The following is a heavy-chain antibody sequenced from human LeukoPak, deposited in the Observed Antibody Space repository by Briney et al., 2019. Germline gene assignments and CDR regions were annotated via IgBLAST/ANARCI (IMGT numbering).Heavy chain of an antibody. J-gene: IGHJ4*02. V-gene: IGHV3-64*01. Sequence: PGGSLRLSCAASGFTFSSYTMNWVRQAPGKGLEYVSAISSNGGSTYYANSVKGRFTISRDNSKNTLYLQMGSLRAEDMAVYYCARDLDYWGQGTLVTVSS. CDR3: ARDLDY. CDR1: GFTFSSYT. CDR2: ISSNGGST.